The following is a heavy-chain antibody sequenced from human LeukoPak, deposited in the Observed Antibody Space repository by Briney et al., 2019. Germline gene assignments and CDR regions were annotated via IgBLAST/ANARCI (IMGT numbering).Heavy chain of an antibody. J-gene: IGHJ4*02. V-gene: IGHV1-69*13. CDR3: ARGLMTTSYYFDY. CDR1: GGTFSSYA. D-gene: IGHD4-11*01. Sequence: ASVTVSCKASGGTFSSYAISWVRQAPGQGLEWMGGIIPIFGTANYAQKFQGRVTITADESTSTAYMELSSLRSEDTAVYYCARGLMTTSYYFDYWGQGTLVTVSS. CDR2: IIPIFGTA.